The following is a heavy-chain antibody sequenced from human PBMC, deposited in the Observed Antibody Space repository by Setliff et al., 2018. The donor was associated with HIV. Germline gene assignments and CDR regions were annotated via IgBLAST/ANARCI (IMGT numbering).Heavy chain of an antibody. D-gene: IGHD3-22*01. CDR3: GRDNYYDSSGAIGY. CDR2: INPNSGDT. Sequence: ASVKVSCKASGYTFTGYYMHWVRQAPGQGLEWMGWINPNSGDTNYAQKFQGRVTMTTDTSISTAYMELSRLRSDDTAVYYCGRDNYYDSSGAIGYWGQGTLVTVSS. CDR1: GYTFTGYY. V-gene: IGHV1-2*02. J-gene: IGHJ4*02.